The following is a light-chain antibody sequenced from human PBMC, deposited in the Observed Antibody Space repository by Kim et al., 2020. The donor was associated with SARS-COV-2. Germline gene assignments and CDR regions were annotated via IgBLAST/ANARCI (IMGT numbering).Light chain of an antibody. J-gene: IGKJ4*01. CDR1: QGISRW. Sequence: ASVGNTVTITCRASQGISRWLAWYQQKPGKAPKLMIYAASILQSGVPSRFSGIGSGTDFALTISSLQPEDFATYYCQQAASFPVTFGGGTKVEIK. CDR2: AAS. V-gene: IGKV1-12*01. CDR3: QQAASFPVT.